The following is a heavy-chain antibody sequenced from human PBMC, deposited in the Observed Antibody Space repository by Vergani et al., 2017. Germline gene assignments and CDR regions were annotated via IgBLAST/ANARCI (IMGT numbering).Heavy chain of an antibody. D-gene: IGHD3-10*01. V-gene: IGHV4-30-2*01. Sequence: QLQLQESGSGLVKPSQTLSLNCAASGGSISSGAFSWGWIRQPPGRGLQWIGHIFQSGSPDYNASLKSRVNISLDKSKNHFSLSLSSVTAADAAVYYCVGRNNMDRETDSFDFWGQGILVTVSS. CDR1: GGSISSGAFS. CDR3: VGRNNMDRETDSFDF. J-gene: IGHJ4*02. CDR2: IFQSGSP.